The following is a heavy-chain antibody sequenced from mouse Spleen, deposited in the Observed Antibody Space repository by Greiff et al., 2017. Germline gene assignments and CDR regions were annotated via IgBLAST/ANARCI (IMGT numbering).Heavy chain of an antibody. CDR2: IRLKSNNYAT. D-gene: IGHD1-1*01. Sequence: DVMLVESGGGLVQPGGSMKLSCVASGFTFSNYWMNWVRQSPEKGLEWVAEIRLKSNNYATHYAESVKGRFTISRDDSKSSVYLQMNNLRAEDTGIYYCTRNYYGSSWFAYWGQGTLVTVSA. J-gene: IGHJ3*01. CDR3: TRNYYGSSWFAY. CDR1: GFTFSNYW. V-gene: IGHV6-6*02.